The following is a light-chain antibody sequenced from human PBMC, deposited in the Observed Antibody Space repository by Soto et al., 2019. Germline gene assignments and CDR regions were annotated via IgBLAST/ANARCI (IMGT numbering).Light chain of an antibody. CDR2: SDD. CDR3: AAWDDNLNGPL. V-gene: IGLV1-44*01. Sequence: QTEVTQPPSLSGTPGQRVTISCSGSNSNIGRYSVNWYQHFPGTAPKILIYSDDERPSGVPDRFSGSKSGTSASLAISGLQSEDEAEYYCAAWDDNLNGPLFGGGTKLTVL. CDR1: NSNIGRYS. J-gene: IGLJ3*02.